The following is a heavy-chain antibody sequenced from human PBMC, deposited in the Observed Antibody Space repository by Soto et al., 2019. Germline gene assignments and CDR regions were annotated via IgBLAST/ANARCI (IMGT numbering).Heavy chain of an antibody. CDR2: ISSSGSTI. V-gene: IGHV3-11*04. D-gene: IGHD4-17*01. Sequence: GWSLRLSCAASGFTFSDYYMSWIRQAPGKGLEWVSYISSSGSTIYYADSVKGRFTISRDNSKNTLYLQMNSLRAEDTAVYYCASQYTYGDYHDAFDIWGQGTMVTVSS. CDR1: GFTFSDYY. J-gene: IGHJ3*02. CDR3: ASQYTYGDYHDAFDI.